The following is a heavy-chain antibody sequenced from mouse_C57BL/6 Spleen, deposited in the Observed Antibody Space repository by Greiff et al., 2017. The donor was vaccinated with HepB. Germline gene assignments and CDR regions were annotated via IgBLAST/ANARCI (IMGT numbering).Heavy chain of an antibody. CDR3: ARPRSTMITNWYFDV. CDR2: ISGGGGNT. D-gene: IGHD2-4*01. V-gene: IGHV5-9*01. J-gene: IGHJ1*03. CDR1: GFTFSSYT. Sequence: EVQGVESGGGLVKPGGSLKLSCAASGFTFSSYTMSWVRQTPEKRLEWVATISGGGGNTYYPDSVKGRFTISRDNAKNTLYLQMSSLRSEDTALYYCARPRSTMITNWYFDVWGTGTTVTVSS.